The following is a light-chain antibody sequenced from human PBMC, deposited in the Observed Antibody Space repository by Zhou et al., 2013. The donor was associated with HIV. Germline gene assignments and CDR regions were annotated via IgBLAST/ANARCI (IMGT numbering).Light chain of an antibody. V-gene: IGKV1-5*03. CDR1: QSVSTW. CDR2: EAS. J-gene: IGKJ1*01. CDR3: QQYNSYSKT. Sequence: DIQMTQSPSTLSASVGDRVTITCRASQSVSTWLAWYQQKPGEAPKLLIYEASKLESGVPSRFSGSGSETEFTLTISGLLPDDFATYYCQQYNSYSKTFGQGTKVEV.